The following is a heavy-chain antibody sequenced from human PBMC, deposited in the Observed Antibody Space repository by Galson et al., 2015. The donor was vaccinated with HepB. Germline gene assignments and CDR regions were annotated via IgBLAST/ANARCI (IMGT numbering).Heavy chain of an antibody. CDR2: IYSGGST. CDR3: ARVSQASGPGYYGSGSYYPPRSGPFDY. CDR1: GFTVSSNY. V-gene: IGHV3-53*04. Sequence: SLRLSCAASGFTVSSNYMSWVRQAPGKGLEWVSVIYSGGSTYYADSVKGRFTISRHNSKNTLYLQMNSLRAEDTAVYYCARVSQASGPGYYGSGSYYPPRSGPFDYWGQGTLVTVSS. J-gene: IGHJ4*02. D-gene: IGHD3-10*01.